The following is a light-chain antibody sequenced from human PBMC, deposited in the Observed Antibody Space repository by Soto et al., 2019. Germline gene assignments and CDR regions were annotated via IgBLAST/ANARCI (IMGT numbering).Light chain of an antibody. J-gene: IGKJ5*01. CDR3: QQYNNWPPIT. V-gene: IGKV3-15*01. CDR2: GIS. CDR1: QSVNSN. Sequence: EMVMSQSPAILSVSPGESATLSCRAIQSVNSNYLAWYQQHPGQPPRLLIYGISTRATGIPARFSGSGSGTEFSLTISSLQSEDFAVYYCQQYNNWPPITFGQRTRLEIK.